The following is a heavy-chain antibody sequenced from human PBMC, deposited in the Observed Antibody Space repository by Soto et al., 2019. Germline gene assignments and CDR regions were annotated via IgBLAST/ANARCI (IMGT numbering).Heavy chain of an antibody. J-gene: IGHJ5*02. Sequence: QVQLQESGPGLVKPSGTLSLACAVSGGSISSSNWWSWVRQPPGKGLEWIGEIYHSGSTNYNPSLKSRVTIPVNKSKNQFSLKLSSVPAADTAVYYCARDYMVRGVMRWFDPWGQGTLVTVSS. V-gene: IGHV4-4*02. CDR2: IYHSGST. D-gene: IGHD3-10*01. CDR1: GGSISSSNW. CDR3: ARDYMVRGVMRWFDP.